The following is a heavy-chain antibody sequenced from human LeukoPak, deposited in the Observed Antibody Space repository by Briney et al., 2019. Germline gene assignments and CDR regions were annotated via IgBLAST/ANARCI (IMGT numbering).Heavy chain of an antibody. CDR2: IIPIFGTA. CDR3: ARAATSSSSSGVDAFDI. V-gene: IGHV1-69*05. J-gene: IGHJ3*02. Sequence: SVKVSCKASGGTFSSYAISWVRQAPGQGLEWMGGIIPIFGTANYAQKFQGRVTITTDESTSTAYMELSSLRSEDTAVYYCARAATSSSSSGVDAFDIWGQGTMVTVSS. D-gene: IGHD6-6*01. CDR1: GGTFSSYA.